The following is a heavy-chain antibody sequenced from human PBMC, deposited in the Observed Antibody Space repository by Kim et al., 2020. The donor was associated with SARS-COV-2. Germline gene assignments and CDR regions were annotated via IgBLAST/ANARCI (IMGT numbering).Heavy chain of an antibody. CDR1: GFTFSSYA. CDR2: ISYDGSNK. CDR3: ARVKGGSYFNAFDI. Sequence: GGSLRLSCAASGFTFSSYAMHWVRQAPGKGPEWVAVISYDGSNKYYADSVKGRFTISRDNSKNTLYLQMNSLRAEDTAVYYCARVKGGSYFNAFDIWGQGTMVTVSS. V-gene: IGHV3-30*04. J-gene: IGHJ3*02. D-gene: IGHD1-26*01.